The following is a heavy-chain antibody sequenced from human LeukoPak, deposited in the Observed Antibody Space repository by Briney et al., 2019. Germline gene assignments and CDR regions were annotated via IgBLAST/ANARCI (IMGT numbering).Heavy chain of an antibody. Sequence: PGGSLRLSSAASGFTFGSNVMSWVRQAPGKGLEWVSAITASGDNTYYADSVKGRLTISRDNSKNTLYLQMSSLRAEDTAVYYCAKQGYSSWYEYWGHGTLVTVSS. V-gene: IGHV3-23*01. J-gene: IGHJ5*01. CDR3: AKQGYSSWYEY. D-gene: IGHD5-24*01. CDR1: GFTFGSNV. CDR2: ITASGDNT.